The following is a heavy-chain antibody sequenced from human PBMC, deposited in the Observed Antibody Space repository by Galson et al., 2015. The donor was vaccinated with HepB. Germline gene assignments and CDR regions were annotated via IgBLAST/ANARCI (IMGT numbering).Heavy chain of an antibody. Sequence: PALVNPTQTLTLTCTFSGFSLSTNGVGVGWIRQPPGKALEWLAIIYWDDDKRYSPSLKSRLTITTDTSKNQVVLTMTTMDPVDTATYYCAHQHIVAPSFFDQWGQGSLVTVSS. CDR3: AHQHIVAPSFFDQ. CDR1: GFSLSTNGVG. J-gene: IGHJ4*02. CDR2: IYWDDDK. V-gene: IGHV2-5*02. D-gene: IGHD2-15*01.